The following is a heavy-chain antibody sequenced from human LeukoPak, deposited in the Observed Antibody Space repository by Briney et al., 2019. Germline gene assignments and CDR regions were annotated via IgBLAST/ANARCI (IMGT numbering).Heavy chain of an antibody. CDR3: AKDLYSSSLYAPAVDI. CDR2: ISGSGGST. D-gene: IGHD6-13*01. Sequence: GGSLRLSCAASGFTFSSYAMSWVRQAPGKGVEWGSAISGSGGSTYYADSVKGRFTISRDNSKNTLYLQMNSLRAEDTAVYYCAKDLYSSSLYAPAVDIWGQGTMVTVSS. V-gene: IGHV3-23*01. CDR1: GFTFSSYA. J-gene: IGHJ3*02.